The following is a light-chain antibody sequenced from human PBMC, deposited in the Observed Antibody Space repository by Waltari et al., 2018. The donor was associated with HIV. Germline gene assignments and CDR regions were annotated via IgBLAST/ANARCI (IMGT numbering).Light chain of an antibody. V-gene: IGLV2-8*01. CDR1: SRDVGGYNY. Sequence: QSALTQPPSASGSPGQPVTISCTGTSRDVGGYNYVSWYQQHPGKAPKLMIYEVNKRPSGVPDRFSGSKSGNTASLTVSGLQAEDEADYYCSSYAGSNNRVFGGGTKLTVL. CDR3: SSYAGSNNRV. CDR2: EVN. J-gene: IGLJ2*01.